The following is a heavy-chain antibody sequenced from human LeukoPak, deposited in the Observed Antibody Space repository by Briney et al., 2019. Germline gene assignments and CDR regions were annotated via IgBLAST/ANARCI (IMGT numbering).Heavy chain of an antibody. CDR3: ARDNAVAGWFDP. CDR1: GFNFNSYS. CDR2: ISSSSSYL. Sequence: GGSLRLSCAASGFNFNSYSMSWVRQAPGKGLEWVSSISSSSSYLDYADSMKGRFTISRDNAKNSLYLQMNSLRAEDTAVYYCARDNAVAGWFDPWGQGTLVIVSS. D-gene: IGHD6-19*01. J-gene: IGHJ5*02. V-gene: IGHV3-21*01.